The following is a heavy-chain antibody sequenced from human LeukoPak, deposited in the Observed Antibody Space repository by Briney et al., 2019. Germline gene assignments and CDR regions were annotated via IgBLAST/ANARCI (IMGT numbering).Heavy chain of an antibody. CDR2: ICGSCGNT. Sequence: GGSLRLSCAASGFTFSNYAMSWVRQAPGKGLEWVSTICGSCGNTHYADSVKGRFTISRDNSKNTLYLQMSSLGAEDTAVYYCTKDVGVVMFDYWGQGTLVTVSS. D-gene: IGHD3-3*01. CDR3: TKDVGVVMFDY. V-gene: IGHV3-23*01. J-gene: IGHJ4*02. CDR1: GFTFSNYA.